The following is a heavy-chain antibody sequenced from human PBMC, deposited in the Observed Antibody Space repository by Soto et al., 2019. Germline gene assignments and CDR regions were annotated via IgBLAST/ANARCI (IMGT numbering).Heavy chain of an antibody. CDR2: RNRAGSVN. D-gene: IGHD1-26*01. CDR1: RFTFSNYW. CDR3: ARATYYNEGLDV. J-gene: IGHJ6*02. Sequence: DVQLVESGGGLVQPGGSLRLSCAAYRFTFSNYWMTLVRQAPGKGLEWVAQRNRAGSVNLHVGSVKGRFTISRDNAKNSLYRHMDSLRAEDTAVYDCARATYYNEGLDVWVLGTTVTVS. V-gene: IGHV3-7*04.